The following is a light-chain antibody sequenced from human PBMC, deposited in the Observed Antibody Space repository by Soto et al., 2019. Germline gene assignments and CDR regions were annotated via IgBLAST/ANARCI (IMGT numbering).Light chain of an antibody. V-gene: IGLV2-14*03. Sequence: QSALTQPASVSGSPGQSITISCTGTSSDVGAYNYVSWYQQNPVTAPKLLIYDVTYRPSGVPNRFSGSKPGNTASLTISGLRAEDEAEYYCASYTTDNALLFGGGTKLTVL. J-gene: IGLJ2*01. CDR3: ASYTTDNALL. CDR1: SSDVGAYNY. CDR2: DVT.